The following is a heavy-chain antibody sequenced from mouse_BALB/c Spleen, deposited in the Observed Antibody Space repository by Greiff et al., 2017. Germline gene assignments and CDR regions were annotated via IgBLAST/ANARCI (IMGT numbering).Heavy chain of an antibody. Sequence: VQLKESGPELVKPGASMKISCKASGYSFTGYTMNWVKQSHGKNLEWIGLINPYNGGTSYNQKFKGKATLTVDKSSSTAYMELLSLTSEDSAVYYCARSTMITIEAMDYWGQGTSVTVSS. D-gene: IGHD2-4*01. V-gene: IGHV1-18*01. CDR3: ARSTMITIEAMDY. J-gene: IGHJ4*01. CDR2: INPYNGGT. CDR1: GYSFTGYT.